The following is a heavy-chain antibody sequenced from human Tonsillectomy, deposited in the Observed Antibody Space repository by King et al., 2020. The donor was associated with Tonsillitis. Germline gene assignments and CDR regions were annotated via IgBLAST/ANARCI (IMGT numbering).Heavy chain of an antibody. Sequence: VQLQQWGAGLLKPSETLSLTGAVYGGSFSGYYWSWIRQPPGKGLEWIGEINHSGSTNYNPSLKSRVTISVDTSKNQFSLKLSSVTAADTAVYYCARSVTLAACDYWGQGTLVTVSS. V-gene: IGHV4-34*01. CDR2: INHSGST. CDR1: GGSFSGYY. D-gene: IGHD6-13*01. CDR3: ARSVTLAACDY. J-gene: IGHJ4*02.